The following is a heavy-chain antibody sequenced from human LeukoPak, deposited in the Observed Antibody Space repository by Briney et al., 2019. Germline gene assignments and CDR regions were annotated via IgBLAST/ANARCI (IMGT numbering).Heavy chain of an antibody. J-gene: IGHJ4*02. CDR3: TRDASLGYSYGYTDY. V-gene: IGHV3-49*03. CDR1: GFTFGDYA. D-gene: IGHD5-18*01. CDR2: IRSKAYGGTT. Sequence: GGSLRLSCTASGFTFGDYAMSWFRQAPGKGLEWVGFIRSKAYGGTTEYAASVKGRFTISRDDSKSIAYLQMNSLKTEDTAVYYCTRDASLGYSYGYTDYWGQGTLVTVSS.